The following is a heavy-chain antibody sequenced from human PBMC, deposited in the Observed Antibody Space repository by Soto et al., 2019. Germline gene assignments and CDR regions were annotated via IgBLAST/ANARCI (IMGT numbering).Heavy chain of an antibody. D-gene: IGHD3-9*01. J-gene: IGHJ4*02. CDR3: ARDEGGYDILTGYYKAHHFDQ. V-gene: IGHV1-18*01. CDR2: ISPHNRNT. CDR1: GYTFGHFY. Sequence: ASVKVSCKASGYTFGHFYITWVRQAPGQGLEWMGAISPHNRNTNYAEKFRGRVTMTTDTSTTTAYMELRSLRSDDTAVYYCARDEGGYDILTGYYKAHHFDQWGQGALVTVSS.